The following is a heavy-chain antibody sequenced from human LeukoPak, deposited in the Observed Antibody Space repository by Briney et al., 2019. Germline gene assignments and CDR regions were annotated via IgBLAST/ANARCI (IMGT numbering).Heavy chain of an antibody. J-gene: IGHJ2*01. V-gene: IGHV3-64*02. CDR1: GFTFGSYS. D-gene: IGHD1-26*01. CDR3: AREGGGSGLWYYDL. Sequence: GGSLRLSCAASGFTFGSYSMHWVRQAPGKGPEFVSVIGGDGLTTFYADSVKDRFTISRDNSKSTLYLEMGSLSAEDMAVYYWAREGGGSGLWYYDLWGRGTLVTVSS. CDR2: IGGDGLTT.